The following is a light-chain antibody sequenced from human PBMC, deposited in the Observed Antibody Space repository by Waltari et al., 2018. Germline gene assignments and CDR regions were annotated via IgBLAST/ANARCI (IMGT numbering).Light chain of an antibody. CDR3: SSYTSSTTLYV. V-gene: IGLV2-14*03. J-gene: IGLJ1*01. CDR2: DVR. CDR1: TSHVGGYNY. Sequence: QSVLTQPASASGSPGKSLTISCTGTTSHVGGYNYVSLYQQHPGKAPKLMIYDVRNRPSGVSNRFSGSKSGNTASLTISGLQAEDEADYYCSSYTSSTTLYVFGTGTKVTVL.